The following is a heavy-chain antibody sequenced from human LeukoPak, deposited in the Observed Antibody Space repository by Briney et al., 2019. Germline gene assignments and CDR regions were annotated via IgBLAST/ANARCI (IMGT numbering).Heavy chain of an antibody. V-gene: IGHV3-30-3*01. Sequence: GRSPRLSCAASGFIFSDYIMHWLRQAPGRGLEWVALISHDAGNKHFADSVKGRFTISRDNSKNTMYLEMNDVRPDDSAMYYCARERGSSGSAGWFDPWGQGTPVTVSS. J-gene: IGHJ5*02. CDR3: ARERGSSGSAGWFDP. CDR2: ISHDAGNK. CDR1: GFIFSDYI. D-gene: IGHD3-22*01.